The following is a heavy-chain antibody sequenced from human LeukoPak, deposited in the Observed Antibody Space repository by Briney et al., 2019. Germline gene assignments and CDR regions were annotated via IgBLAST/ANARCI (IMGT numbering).Heavy chain of an antibody. Sequence: GASVKVSCKASGYTFTSYYMHWVRQAPGQGLEWMGIINPSGGSTSYAQKFQGRVTMTRDTSTSTVYMELSSLRSEDTAVYYCARGTYYYGSSGWQWEDYWGQGTLVTVSS. J-gene: IGHJ4*02. CDR1: GYTFTSYY. CDR2: INPSGGST. D-gene: IGHD3-22*01. CDR3: ARGTYYYGSSGWQWEDY. V-gene: IGHV1-46*01.